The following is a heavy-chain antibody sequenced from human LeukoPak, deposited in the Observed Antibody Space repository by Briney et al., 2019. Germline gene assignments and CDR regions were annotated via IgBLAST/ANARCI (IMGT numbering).Heavy chain of an antibody. D-gene: IGHD2-2*01. J-gene: IGHJ6*02. CDR1: GFTFSSYT. CDR3: ARGRYCSSTSCYRPLYYYGMDV. CDR2: ISSSGSYI. Sequence: GGSLRLSCTASGFTFSSYTINWVRQAPGKGLEWVSSISSSGSYIYYADSVKGRFTISRDNSKNTLYLQMNSLRAEDTAVYYCARGRYCSSTSCYRPLYYYGMDVWGQGTTVTVSS. V-gene: IGHV3-21*01.